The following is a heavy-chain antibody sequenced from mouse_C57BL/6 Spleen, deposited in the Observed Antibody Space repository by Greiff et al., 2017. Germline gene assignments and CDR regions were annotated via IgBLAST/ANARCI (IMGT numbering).Heavy chain of an antibody. CDR1: GFNIKDYY. V-gene: IGHV14-2*01. CDR3: ARREGYDYSVDY. CDR2: IDPEDGET. Sequence: EVQLVESGAELVKPGASVKLSCTASGFNIKDYYMHWVKQRTEQGLEWIGRIDPEDGETKYAPKFQGKATITADPSSNTAYLHLSSLTSEDTAVYYCARREGYDYSVDYWGQGTTRTVSS. J-gene: IGHJ2*01. D-gene: IGHD2-4*01.